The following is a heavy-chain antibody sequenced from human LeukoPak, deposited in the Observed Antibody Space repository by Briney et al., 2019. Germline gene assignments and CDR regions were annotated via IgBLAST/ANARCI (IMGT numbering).Heavy chain of an antibody. V-gene: IGHV5-51*01. CDR2: IHPRDSDT. Sequence: GESLKISCKGSGYIFTNYWIGWVRQMPGKGLEWMGIIHPRDSDTGYSPSFQGQVTISADKSINTAFLQWSSLKAPATAMYYCARGVSVVPATIPSPGAFEIWGPGAMITVSS. D-gene: IGHD2-2*01. CDR1: GYIFTNYW. J-gene: IGHJ3*02. CDR3: ARGVSVVPATIPSPGAFEI.